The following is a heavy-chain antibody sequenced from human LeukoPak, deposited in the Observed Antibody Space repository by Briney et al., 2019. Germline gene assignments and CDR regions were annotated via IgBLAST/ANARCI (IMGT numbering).Heavy chain of an antibody. V-gene: IGHV3-23*01. Sequence: PGGSLRLSCAASGFTFSSYAMSWVRQAPGKELEWVSAISGSGGSTYYADSVKGRFTISRDNSKNTLYLQMNGLRAEDTAVYYCAKSPVSRAEHYYFDYWGQGTLVTVSS. D-gene: IGHD3-3*02. J-gene: IGHJ4*02. CDR2: ISGSGGST. CDR1: GFTFSSYA. CDR3: AKSPVSRAEHYYFDY.